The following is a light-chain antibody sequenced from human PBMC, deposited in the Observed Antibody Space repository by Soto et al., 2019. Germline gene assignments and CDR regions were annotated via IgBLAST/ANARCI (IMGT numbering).Light chain of an antibody. V-gene: IGKV1-5*03. J-gene: IGKJ1*01. Sequence: DIQMTQSPSTLSASAGDRVTITCRASQSISSWLAWYQQKPGKAPKLLIYKASSLESGVPSRFSGSGSGTEFTLTNSSLQPDDFATYYCQQYNSYSWTFGQGTKVEIK. CDR2: KAS. CDR1: QSISSW. CDR3: QQYNSYSWT.